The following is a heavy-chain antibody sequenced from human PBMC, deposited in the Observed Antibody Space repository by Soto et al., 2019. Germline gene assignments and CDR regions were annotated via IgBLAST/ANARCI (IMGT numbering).Heavy chain of an antibody. CDR1: GFTFSDYY. Sequence: PGGSLRLSCAASGFTFSDYYMSWIRQAPGKGLEWVSYISSSSSYTNYADTVKGRFTISRDNAKNSLYLQMNSLRAEDTAVYYCARDWVAYCGGDCPRADAFDIWGQGTMVTVS. V-gene: IGHV3-11*06. J-gene: IGHJ3*02. CDR2: ISSSSSYT. D-gene: IGHD2-21*02. CDR3: ARDWVAYCGGDCPRADAFDI.